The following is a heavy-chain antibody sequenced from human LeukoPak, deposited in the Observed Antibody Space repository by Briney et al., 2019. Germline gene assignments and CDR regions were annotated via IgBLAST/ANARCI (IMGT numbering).Heavy chain of an antibody. CDR1: GFTFNYYA. J-gene: IGHJ3*02. CDR2: ISGGDSST. V-gene: IGHV3-23*01. CDR3: AKDSPSGLSSPFAI. D-gene: IGHD3/OR15-3a*01. Sequence: GGSLRLSCAASGFTFNYYAMNWVRQAPGKGLEWVSAISGGDSSTYYADSVKGRFTISRDNSKNTLYLQMNSLRAEDTAVYYCAKDSPSGLSSPFAIWGPRTIVTVSS.